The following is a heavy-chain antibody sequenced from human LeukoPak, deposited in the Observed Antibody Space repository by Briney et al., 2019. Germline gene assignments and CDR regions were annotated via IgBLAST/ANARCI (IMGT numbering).Heavy chain of an antibody. V-gene: IGHV5-51*01. D-gene: IGHD4-17*01. Sequence: PGESLKISCKGSGYNFPNYWIGWVRQMPGNGLEWMGIIYPGDSDTRYSPSFQGQVTISADKSISTAYLQWSSLEASDTAMYYCARPMGTYGDYDYWGQGTLVTVSS. CDR3: ARPMGTYGDYDY. J-gene: IGHJ4*02. CDR2: IYPGDSDT. CDR1: GYNFPNYW.